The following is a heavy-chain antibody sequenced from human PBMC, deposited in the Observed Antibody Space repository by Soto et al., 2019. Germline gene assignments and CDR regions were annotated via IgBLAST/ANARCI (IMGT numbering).Heavy chain of an antibody. V-gene: IGHV4-59*01. CDR1: GGSISRYF. CDR2: IYYTGST. D-gene: IGHD3-16*01. Sequence: LSLTCTVSGGSISRYFWGWIRQPPGKGLELIGYIYYTGSTNYHPSLKDRVTISVDTSQNQFSLKLNSVTAADTAVYFCARSLRNDLFDYWGQGALVTVSS. CDR3: ARSLRNDLFDY. J-gene: IGHJ4*02.